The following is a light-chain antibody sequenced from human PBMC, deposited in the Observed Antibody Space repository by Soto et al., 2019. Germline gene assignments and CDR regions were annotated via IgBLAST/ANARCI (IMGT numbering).Light chain of an antibody. Sequence: EIVMTQSPAILSVSPGERATLSCSASQSVSTNLAWFQQKPGQTPRLLFNGASTRATGIPARFTGSGSGTEFILTISSLQSEDFAVYYCQQYDIWPPTFGQGTKVDIK. J-gene: IGKJ1*01. CDR1: QSVSTN. CDR3: QQYDIWPPT. V-gene: IGKV3-15*01. CDR2: GAS.